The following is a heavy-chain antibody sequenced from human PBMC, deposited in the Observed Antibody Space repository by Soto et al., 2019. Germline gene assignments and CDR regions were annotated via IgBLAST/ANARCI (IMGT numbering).Heavy chain of an antibody. Sequence: GASVKVSCKASGYTFTGYYMHWVRQAPGQRLEWMGWINPNSGGTNYAQKLQGRVTMTTDTSTSTAYMELRSLRSDDTAVYYCAGLLSLGGYYGAHQNWFDPWGQGTLVTVSS. D-gene: IGHD3-3*01. CDR2: INPNSGGT. J-gene: IGHJ5*02. CDR3: AGLLSLGGYYGAHQNWFDP. CDR1: GYTFTGYY. V-gene: IGHV1-2*02.